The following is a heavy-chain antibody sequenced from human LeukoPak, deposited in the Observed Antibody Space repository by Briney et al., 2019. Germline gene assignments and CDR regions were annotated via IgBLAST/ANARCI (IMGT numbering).Heavy chain of an antibody. CDR1: GGSFSGYY. Sequence: KPSETLSLTCAVYGGSFSGYYWSWIRQPPGKGLEWIGYIYYSGSTNYNPSLKSRVTISVDTSKNQFSLKLSSVTAADTAVYYCARHVDGYNDYWGQGTLVTVSS. CDR2: IYYSGST. D-gene: IGHD5-24*01. V-gene: IGHV4-59*08. CDR3: ARHVDGYNDY. J-gene: IGHJ4*02.